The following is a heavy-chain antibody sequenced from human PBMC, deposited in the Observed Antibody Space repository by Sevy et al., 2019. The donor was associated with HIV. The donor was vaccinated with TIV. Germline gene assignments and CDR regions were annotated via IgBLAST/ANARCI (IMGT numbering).Heavy chain of an antibody. D-gene: IGHD3-22*01. J-gene: IGHJ3*01. Sequence: GGSLRLSCVASGFNLENFWMNWVRQAPGKGLEWVGNIKPDGSEKYYVDSVKGRFTISRDNAKNSLYLQMNGLRAEDTALYYCARGDYYDSRGDYTDAFDVWGQGTMVTVSS. V-gene: IGHV3-7*04. CDR3: ARGDYYDSRGDYTDAFDV. CDR1: GFNLENFW. CDR2: IKPDGSEK.